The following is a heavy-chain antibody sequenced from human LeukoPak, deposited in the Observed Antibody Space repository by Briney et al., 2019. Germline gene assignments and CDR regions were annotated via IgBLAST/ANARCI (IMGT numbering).Heavy chain of an antibody. D-gene: IGHD2-15*01. V-gene: IGHV5-51*01. CDR1: GYSFTSYW. J-gene: IGHJ3*02. CDR2: IYPGDSDT. Sequence: GESLKISCKGSGYSFTSYWIGWVRRMPGKGLEWMGIIYPGDSDTRYSPSFQGQVTISADKFISTAYLQWSSLKASDTAMYYCARHLPYCSGGSCYSGAFDIWGQGTMVTVSS. CDR3: ARHLPYCSGGSCYSGAFDI.